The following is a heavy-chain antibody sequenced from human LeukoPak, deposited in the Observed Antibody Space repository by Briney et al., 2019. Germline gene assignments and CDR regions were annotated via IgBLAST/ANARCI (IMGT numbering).Heavy chain of an antibody. CDR3: ARLTPPFDY. J-gene: IGHJ4*02. D-gene: IGHD3-16*01. Sequence: GGSLRLPCAASGFTFSNYWMHWVRQAPGKGLVWVARINSDGSTTNYADSVKGRFTISRDNAKNTLYLQMNSLRAEDTAVYYCARLTPPFDYWGQGTLVTVSS. V-gene: IGHV3-74*01. CDR2: INSDGSTT. CDR1: GFTFSNYW.